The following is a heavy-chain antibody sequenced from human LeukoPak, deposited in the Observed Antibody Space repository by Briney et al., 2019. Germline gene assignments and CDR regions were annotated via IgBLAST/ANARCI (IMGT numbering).Heavy chain of an antibody. CDR2: IIPVFGTT. CDR1: GGSFNSYG. D-gene: IGHD3-22*01. V-gene: IGHV1-69*05. Sequence: VASVKASCKASGGSFNSYGINWVRQAPGQGLEWMGGIIPVFGTTSYAQKFQGRVTITTDESTSTAYMELSSLRSEDTAVYYCARALGVVVLGYYFDFWGQGTLVTVSS. CDR3: ARALGVVVLGYYFDF. J-gene: IGHJ4*02.